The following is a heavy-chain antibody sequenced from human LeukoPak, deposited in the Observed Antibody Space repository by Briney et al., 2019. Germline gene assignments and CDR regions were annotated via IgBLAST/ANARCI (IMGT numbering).Heavy chain of an antibody. CDR2: INLYNGAT. D-gene: IGHD1-14*01. CDR3: ASWAGGNEPVASFDY. Sequence: ASVTLSCTPTGYSFTVYYIFWMRQAPGPGLECMGWINLYNGATKYAQRFQSRVTMTRDTSISTAYMELSRLRSDDTATYYCASWAGGNEPVASFDYWGQGTLVTVSS. CDR1: GYSFTVYY. J-gene: IGHJ4*02. V-gene: IGHV1-2*02.